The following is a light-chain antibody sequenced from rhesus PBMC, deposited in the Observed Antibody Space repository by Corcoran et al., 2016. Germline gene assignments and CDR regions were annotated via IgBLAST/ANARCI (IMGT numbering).Light chain of an antibody. V-gene: IGKV1-18*01. Sequence: DIQMTQSPSSLSASVGDKVTITCRASQGISSWLAWYQQKPGNAPKLLIYAASSLQSGVPSRFSGSGSGTDYTLTISILQPEDFATYYCQQGYNTPYSFGHGTKVEIK. CDR3: QQGYNTPYS. CDR2: AAS. CDR1: QGISSW. J-gene: IGKJ2*01.